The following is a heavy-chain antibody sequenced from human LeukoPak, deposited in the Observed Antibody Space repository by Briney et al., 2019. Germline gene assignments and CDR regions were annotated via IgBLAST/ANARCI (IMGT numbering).Heavy chain of an antibody. CDR1: GLIFSNCW. D-gene: IGHD3-16*02. CDR3: TTDIPFTSGGAIAY. J-gene: IGHJ4*02. Sequence: GGSLRLSCAASGLIFSNCWMTWVRQAPGKGLEWVGRIKSEVDGATRDYAAPVRGRFTLSRDDSRNTLYLQMNSLKPEDTAFYYCTTDIPFTSGGAIAYWGQGTLVTVSS. V-gene: IGHV3-15*01. CDR2: IKSEVDGATR.